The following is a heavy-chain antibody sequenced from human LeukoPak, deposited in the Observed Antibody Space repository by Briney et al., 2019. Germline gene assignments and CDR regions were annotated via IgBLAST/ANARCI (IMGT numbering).Heavy chain of an antibody. CDR3: ARAGGYGLIDY. Sequence: SETLSLTCTVSGGSISSYQWSWIRQPPGKGLEWIGNIYYSGSTNYNPSLKSRVTISVDTSKNQFSLKLSPVTAADTAVYYCARAGGYGLIDYWGQGTMVTVSS. CDR1: GGSISSYQ. D-gene: IGHD5-18*01. V-gene: IGHV4-59*01. CDR2: IYYSGST. J-gene: IGHJ4*02.